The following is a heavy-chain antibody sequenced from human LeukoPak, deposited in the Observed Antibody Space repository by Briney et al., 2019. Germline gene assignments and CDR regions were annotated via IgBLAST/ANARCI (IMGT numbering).Heavy chain of an antibody. J-gene: IGHJ3*02. V-gene: IGHV1-24*01. D-gene: IGHD1-26*01. CDR1: GYTLTELS. CDR3: ATSKYSGSNGAFDI. CDR2: FDPEDGET. Sequence: VASVKVSCKVSGYTLTELSMHWVRQAPGKGLEWMGGFDPEDGETIYAQKFQGRVTMTEDTSTDTAYMELSSLRSEDTAVYYCATSKYSGSNGAFDIWGQGTMVTVSS.